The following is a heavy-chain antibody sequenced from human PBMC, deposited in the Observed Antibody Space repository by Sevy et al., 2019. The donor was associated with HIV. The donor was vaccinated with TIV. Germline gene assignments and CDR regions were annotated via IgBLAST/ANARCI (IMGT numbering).Heavy chain of an antibody. J-gene: IGHJ3*02. CDR1: GFTFSSYA. V-gene: IGHV3-30-3*01. CDR3: ARDRPSGYSSGWYGDTFDI. Sequence: GESLKISCAASGFTFSSYAMHWVRQAPGKGLEWVAVISYDGSNKYYADSVKGRFTISRDNSKNTLYLQMNSLRAEDTAVYYCARDRPSGYSSGWYGDTFDIWGQGTMVTVSS. CDR2: ISYDGSNK. D-gene: IGHD6-19*01.